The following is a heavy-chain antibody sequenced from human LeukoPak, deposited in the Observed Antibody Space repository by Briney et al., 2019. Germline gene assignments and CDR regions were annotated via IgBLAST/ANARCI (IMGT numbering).Heavy chain of an antibody. V-gene: IGHV4-4*07. CDR1: GGSISSYY. J-gene: IGHJ5*02. Sequence: SETLSLTCTVSGGSISSYYWSWIRQPAGKGLEWIGRIYTSGSTNYNPSHKSRVTMSVDTSKNQFSLKLSSVTAADTAVYYCARDLQNYYGSELVRFDPWGQGTLVTVSS. CDR3: ARDLQNYYGSELVRFDP. CDR2: IYTSGST. D-gene: IGHD3-10*01.